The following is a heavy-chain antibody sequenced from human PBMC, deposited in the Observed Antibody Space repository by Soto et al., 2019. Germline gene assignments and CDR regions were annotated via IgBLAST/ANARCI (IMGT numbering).Heavy chain of an antibody. V-gene: IGHV3-30*18. CDR1: GFTFSSYG. D-gene: IGHD2-2*03. CDR3: AKDARAPLDIVVVPAATYYYYYGMDV. CDR2: ISYDGSNK. J-gene: IGHJ6*02. Sequence: PGGSLRLSCAASGFTFSSYGMHWVRRAPGKGLGWVAVISYDGSNKYYADSVKGRFTISRDNSKNTLYLQMNSLRAEDTAVYYCAKDARAPLDIVVVPAATYYYYYGMDVWGQGTTVTVSS.